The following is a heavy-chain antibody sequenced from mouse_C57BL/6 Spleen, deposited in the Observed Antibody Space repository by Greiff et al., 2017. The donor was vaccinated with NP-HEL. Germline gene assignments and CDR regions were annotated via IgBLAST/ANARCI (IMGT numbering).Heavy chain of an antibody. CDR1: GYTFTSYW. CDR3: ARGYYYGSSYAMDY. D-gene: IGHD1-1*01. CDR2: IDPSDSET. V-gene: IGHV1-52*01. Sequence: QVQLKESGAELVRPGSSVKLSCKASGYTFTSYWMHWVKQRPIQGLEWIGNIDPSDSETHYNQKFKDKATLTVDKSSSTAYMQLSSLTSEDSAVYYCARGYYYGSSYAMDYWGQGTSVTVSS. J-gene: IGHJ4*01.